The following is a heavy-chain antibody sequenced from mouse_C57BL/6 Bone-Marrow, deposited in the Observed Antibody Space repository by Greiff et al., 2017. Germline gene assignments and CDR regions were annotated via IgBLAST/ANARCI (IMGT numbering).Heavy chain of an antibody. CDR1: GFSFTSYG. CDR2: IWSGGST. CDR3: ARKPYGSSPCYAMDY. Sequence: QVQLQQSGPGLVQPSQSLSITCTVSGFSFTSYGVHWVRQSPGKGLEWLGVIWSGGSTDYNAAFISRLSISKDSSKSQVFFKMNSLHADDTAIYYCARKPYGSSPCYAMDYGGQGTSVTVSS. D-gene: IGHD1-1*01. V-gene: IGHV2-2*01. J-gene: IGHJ4*01.